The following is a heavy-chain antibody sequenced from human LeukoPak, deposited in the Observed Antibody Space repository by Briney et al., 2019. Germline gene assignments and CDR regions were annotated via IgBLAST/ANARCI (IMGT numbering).Heavy chain of an antibody. V-gene: IGHV3-30*04. CDR1: GFTFSSYA. CDR2: ISYDGSNK. J-gene: IGHJ6*02. D-gene: IGHD2-15*01. Sequence: GRSLRLSCAASGFTFSSYAMHWVRQAPGKGLEWVAVISYDGSNKYYADSVKGRFTISRDNSKNTLYLQMNSLRAEDTAVYYCAREVGRAPHGPEAPKRNYYGMDVWGQGTTVTVSS. CDR3: AREVGRAPHGPEAPKRNYYGMDV.